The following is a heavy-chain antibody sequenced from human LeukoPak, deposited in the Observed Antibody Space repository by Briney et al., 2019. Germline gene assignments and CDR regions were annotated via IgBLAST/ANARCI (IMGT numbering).Heavy chain of an antibody. V-gene: IGHV1-8*01. Sequence: ASVKVSCKASGTTCTSYDVNWVRQAPGQGLEWMGWMNPNSGQTYYVPKCQGRVTMTRNTSISTAYLELTSLTSEDTAVYYCARGRTVPHWGQGTLVTVSS. CDR1: GTTCTSYD. D-gene: IGHD4-17*01. CDR3: ARGRTVPH. J-gene: IGHJ4*02. CDR2: MNPNSGQT.